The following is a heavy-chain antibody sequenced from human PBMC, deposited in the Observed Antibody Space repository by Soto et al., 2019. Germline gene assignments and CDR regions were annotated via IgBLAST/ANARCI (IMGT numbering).Heavy chain of an antibody. CDR1: GYTFTGYY. CDR3: AREGIAAAESTGYYYYGMDV. Sequence: ASVKVSCKASGYTFTGYYMHWVRQAPGQGLEWMGWINPNSGGTNYAQKFQGWVTMTRDTSISTAYMELSRLRSDDTAVYYCAREGIAAAESTGYYYYGMDVWGQGTTVTVSS. CDR2: INPNSGGT. D-gene: IGHD6-13*01. V-gene: IGHV1-2*04. J-gene: IGHJ6*02.